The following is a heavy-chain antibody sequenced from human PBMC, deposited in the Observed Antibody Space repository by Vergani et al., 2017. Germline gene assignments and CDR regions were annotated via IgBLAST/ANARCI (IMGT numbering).Heavy chain of an antibody. J-gene: IGHJ6*03. D-gene: IGHD3-10*01. CDR1: GFSFSSHA. CDR3: AKAGSVTSGSLQYNFYMDV. V-gene: IGHV3-30*18. Sequence: QVQLAESGGGRVQPGRSLRLSCAASGFSFSSHAIHWVRQPPGKGLEWVAVISNDGSKKYYADSVKGRFTISRDNSKNTLDLQMNSLRTQDTAVYYCAKAGSVTSGSLQYNFYMDVWGKGTTVTVS. CDR2: ISNDGSKK.